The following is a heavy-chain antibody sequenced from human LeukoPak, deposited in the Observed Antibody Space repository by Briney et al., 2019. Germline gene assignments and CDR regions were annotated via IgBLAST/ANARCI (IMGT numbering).Heavy chain of an antibody. J-gene: IGHJ3*02. CDR2: IRYDGSNK. V-gene: IGHV3-30*02. CDR1: GFTFSSYG. CDR3: ARERREALLEGAFDI. Sequence: GGSLRLSCAASGFTFSSYGMHWVRQAPGKGLEWVAFIRYDGSNKYYADSVKGRFTISRDNSKNTLYLQMNSLRAEDTAVYYCARERREALLEGAFDIWGQGTMVTVSS. D-gene: IGHD3-10*01.